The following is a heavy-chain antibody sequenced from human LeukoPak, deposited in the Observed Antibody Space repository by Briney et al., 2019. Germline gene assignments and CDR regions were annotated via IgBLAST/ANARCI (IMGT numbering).Heavy chain of an antibody. J-gene: IGHJ4*02. V-gene: IGHV3-30-3*01. D-gene: IGHD5-18*01. CDR3: AKEGGYNYGPLDN. Sequence: GGSLRLSCAASGFTFSSYAMHWVRQAPGKGLEWVALISYDGSNKYYADSVKGRFTISRDNSKNTLYLQMNSLRAEDTAVYYCAKEGGYNYGPLDNWGQGTLVAVSS. CDR1: GFTFSSYA. CDR2: ISYDGSNK.